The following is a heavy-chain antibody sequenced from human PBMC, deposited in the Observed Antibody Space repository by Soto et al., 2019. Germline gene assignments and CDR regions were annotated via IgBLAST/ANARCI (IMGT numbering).Heavy chain of an antibody. CDR2: IYYSGST. V-gene: IGHV4-59*01. CDR1: GGSISSYY. D-gene: IGHD2-21*02. Sequence: QVQLQESGPGLVKPSETLSLTCTVSGGSISSYYWSWIRQPPGKGLEWIGYIYYSGSTNYNPSLKRRVTISVDTSKNQFSLKLSSVTAADTAVYYCARTYCGGDCYPGDAFDIWGQGTMVTVSS. J-gene: IGHJ3*02. CDR3: ARTYCGGDCYPGDAFDI.